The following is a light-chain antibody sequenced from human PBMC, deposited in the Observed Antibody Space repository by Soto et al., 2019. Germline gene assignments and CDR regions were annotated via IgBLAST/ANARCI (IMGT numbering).Light chain of an antibody. Sequence: ENVLTQSPPTLSLSPGERATLSCRASQGVGNYLAWYQQKPGQPPRLLIYHASIRATGIPARFSGSGSGIDFTLTINSLEPEDFAIYYCQQRASWPLTFGGGTKVEIK. CDR2: HAS. CDR1: QGVGNY. J-gene: IGKJ4*01. CDR3: QQRASWPLT. V-gene: IGKV3-11*01.